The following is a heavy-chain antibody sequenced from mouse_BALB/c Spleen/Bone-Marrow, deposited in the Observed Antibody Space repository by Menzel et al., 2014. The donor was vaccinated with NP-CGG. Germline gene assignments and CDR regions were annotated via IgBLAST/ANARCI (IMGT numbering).Heavy chain of an antibody. CDR3: ARDSYLITRALDY. Sequence: VKLVESGPGLVSPSQSLSISCTVSGFSLTGSGVSWVRQPPGKGLEWLGMIWGDGSTDYNLALKSRLSITKDNAKSQVVLKMSSLQTDDTARYYCARDSYLITRALDYWGQGTSVTVSS. V-gene: IGHV2-6-7*01. J-gene: IGHJ4*01. D-gene: IGHD2-4*01. CDR2: IWGDGST. CDR1: GFSLTGSG.